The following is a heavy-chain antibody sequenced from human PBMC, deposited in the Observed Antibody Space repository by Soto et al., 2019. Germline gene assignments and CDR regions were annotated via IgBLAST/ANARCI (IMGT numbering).Heavy chain of an antibody. Sequence: QGQLVQSGAEVKKPGASMKVSCKASGYTFPSYGISWLRQTSGQGLEWMGWITVYSGVTNYAQKFRGRVTMTTDTSTNTAYMELRDLRFDETAVYYCASRNTSNIVPYEPHFDYWGQGTRVTVSS. J-gene: IGHJ4*02. V-gene: IGHV1-18*01. D-gene: IGHD3-3*01. CDR3: ASRNTSNIVPYEPHFDY. CDR2: ITVYSGVT. CDR1: GYTFPSYG.